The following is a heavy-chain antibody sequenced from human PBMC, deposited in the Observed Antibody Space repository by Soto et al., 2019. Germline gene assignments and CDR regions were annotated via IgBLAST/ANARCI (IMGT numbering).Heavy chain of an antibody. Sequence: GGSLRLSCAASGFTFSSYGMHWVRQAPGKGLEWVAVISYDGSNKYYADSVKGRFTISRDNSKNTLYLQMNSLRAEDTAVYYCAKDLRYYDRSGRYYYGMDVWGQGTTVTVSS. CDR2: ISYDGSNK. CDR3: AKDLRYYDRSGRYYYGMDV. J-gene: IGHJ6*02. V-gene: IGHV3-30*18. D-gene: IGHD3-22*01. CDR1: GFTFSSYG.